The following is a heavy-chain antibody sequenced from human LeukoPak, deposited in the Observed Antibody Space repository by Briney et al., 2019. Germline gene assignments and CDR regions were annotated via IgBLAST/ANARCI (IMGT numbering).Heavy chain of an antibody. J-gene: IGHJ4*02. V-gene: IGHV3-30*02. D-gene: IGHD2-15*01. Sequence: PGGTLRLSCVAPGFTLSTYGIHWVRQAPGKGLEWVAFIRYDGSDKFYGDSVKGRFTTSRDNSKNTLYLQMSRLRVEDTAVYYCAKDLDCSGGTCHKAFDCWGQGTLVTVSS. CDR2: IRYDGSDK. CDR3: AKDLDCSGGTCHKAFDC. CDR1: GFTLSTYG.